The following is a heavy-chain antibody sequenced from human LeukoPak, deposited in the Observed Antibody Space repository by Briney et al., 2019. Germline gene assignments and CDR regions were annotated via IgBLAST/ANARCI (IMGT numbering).Heavy chain of an antibody. J-gene: IGHJ3*02. CDR1: GGSISSYY. V-gene: IGHV4-59*01. D-gene: IGHD2-21*02. CDR3: ARLAVCGGDCFAFDI. CDR2: IYYSGST. Sequence: SKTLSLTCTVSGGSISSYYWSWIRQPPGKGLEWIGYIYYSGSTNYNPSLKSRVTISVDTSKNQFSLKLSSVTAADTAVYYCARLAVCGGDCFAFDIWGQGTMVTVSS.